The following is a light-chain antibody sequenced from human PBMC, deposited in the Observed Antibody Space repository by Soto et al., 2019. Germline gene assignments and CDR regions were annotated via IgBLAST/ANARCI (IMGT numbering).Light chain of an antibody. CDR1: KLGDKY. CDR3: QAWDSSTEV. Sequence: SYELTQPPSVSVSPGQTAIITCSGDKLGDKYACWYQQKPGQSPVLVIYQDSKRPSGIPERFSGSNSGNTATLTISGTQAMDEADYYCQAWDSSTEVFGTGTKLTVL. J-gene: IGLJ1*01. V-gene: IGLV3-1*01. CDR2: QDS.